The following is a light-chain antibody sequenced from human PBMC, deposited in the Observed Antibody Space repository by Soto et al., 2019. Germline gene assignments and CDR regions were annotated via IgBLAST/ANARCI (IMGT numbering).Light chain of an antibody. CDR1: QSVSNW. J-gene: IGKJ1*01. V-gene: IGKV1-5*03. CDR2: EES. Sequence: DIQMTQSPSALSASVEDIVTITCRASQSVSNWLAWCRQKPGDAPKLLIYEESTLERGVPSRFSGSGSGTEFTLTISSLQPDDFATFYCQQYDTYSRSFGQGPKV. CDR3: QQYDTYSRS.